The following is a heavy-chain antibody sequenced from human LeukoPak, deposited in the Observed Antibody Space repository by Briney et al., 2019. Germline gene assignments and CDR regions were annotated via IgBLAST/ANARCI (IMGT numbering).Heavy chain of an antibody. Sequence: SETLSLTCAVYGGSFSGYYWSWIRQPPGKGLEWIGEINHSGSTNYNPSLKSRVTISVDTSKNQFSLKLSSVTAADTAVYYCARGSISARHDFWXGYGFFAYWGQGTLVTVSS. D-gene: IGHD3-3*01. CDR2: INHSGST. CDR1: GGSFSGYY. CDR3: ARGSISARHDFWXGYGFFAY. V-gene: IGHV4-34*01. J-gene: IGHJ4*02.